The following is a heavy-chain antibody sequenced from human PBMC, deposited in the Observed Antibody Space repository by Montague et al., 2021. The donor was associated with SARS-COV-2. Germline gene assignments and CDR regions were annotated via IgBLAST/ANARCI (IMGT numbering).Heavy chain of an antibody. CDR3: ARVGRQQLVRLSGMDV. Sequence: IYYSGSTYYNPSLKSRVTISVETSKSQFSLKLSSVTAADTSVYYCARVGRQQLVRLSGMDVWGQGTTGTVSS. V-gene: IGHV4-39*07. CDR2: IYYSGST. D-gene: IGHD6-13*01. J-gene: IGHJ6*01.